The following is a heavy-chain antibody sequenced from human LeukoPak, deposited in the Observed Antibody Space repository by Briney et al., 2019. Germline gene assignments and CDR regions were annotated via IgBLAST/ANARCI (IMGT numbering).Heavy chain of an antibody. V-gene: IGHV3-7*05. Sequence: AGGSLRLSCAASGFTFSSYWMSGVRQAPGKGLEWVANIKQDGSEKYYVDSVKGRFTISRDNAKNSLYLQMNSLRAEDTAVYYCARRTHRIQLWEYYFDYWGQGTLVTVSS. D-gene: IGHD5-18*01. CDR2: IKQDGSEK. CDR1: GFTFSSYW. CDR3: ARRTHRIQLWEYYFDY. J-gene: IGHJ4*02.